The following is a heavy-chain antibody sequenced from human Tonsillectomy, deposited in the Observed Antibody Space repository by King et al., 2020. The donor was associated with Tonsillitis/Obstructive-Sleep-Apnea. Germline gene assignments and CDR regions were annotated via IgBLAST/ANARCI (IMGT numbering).Heavy chain of an antibody. J-gene: IGHJ4*02. D-gene: IGHD2-2*01. CDR3: ARDLEYCSSISCDSFDY. V-gene: IGHV3-21*01. CDR2: ISSSSSYI. Sequence: VQLVESGGGLVKPGGSLRLSCAASGFTFSSYSMNWVRQAPGKGLEWVSSISSSSSYIYYADSVKGRFTISRDNAKNSLYLQMNSLRAEDTAVYYCARDLEYCSSISCDSFDYWGQGTLVTVSS. CDR1: GFTFSSYS.